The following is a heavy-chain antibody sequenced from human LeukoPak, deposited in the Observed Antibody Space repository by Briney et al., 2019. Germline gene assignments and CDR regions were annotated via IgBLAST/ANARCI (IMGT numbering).Heavy chain of an antibody. CDR1: GGSISSYY. CDR3: ARTGKSSSWDYYYYYMDV. CDR2: IYTSGST. V-gene: IGHV4-4*09. D-gene: IGHD6-13*01. Sequence: PSETLSLTCTVSGGSISSYYWSWIRQPPGKGLEWIGYIYTSGSTNYNPSLKSRVTISVDTSKNQFSLKLSSVTAADTAVYYCARTGKSSSWDYYYYYMDVWGKGTTVTVSS. J-gene: IGHJ6*03.